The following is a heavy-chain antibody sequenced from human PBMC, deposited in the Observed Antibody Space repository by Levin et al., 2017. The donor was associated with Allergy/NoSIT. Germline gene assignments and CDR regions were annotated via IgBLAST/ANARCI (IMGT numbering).Heavy chain of an antibody. CDR2: ISWNSGSI. CDR1: GFTFDDYA. V-gene: IGHV3-9*01. J-gene: IGHJ3*02. Sequence: SLKISCAASGFTFDDYAMHWVRQAPGTGLEWVSGISWNSGSIGYADSVQGRFTISRDNAKNSLYLQMNSLRTEDTALYYCARDNIGLPDAFDIWGQGTMVIVSS. D-gene: IGHD3-10*01. CDR3: ARDNIGLPDAFDI.